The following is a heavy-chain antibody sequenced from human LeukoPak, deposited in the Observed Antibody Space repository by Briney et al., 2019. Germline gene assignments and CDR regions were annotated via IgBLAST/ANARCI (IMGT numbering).Heavy chain of an antibody. Sequence: GGSLRLSCAAPGFSFSSNWMGWARQAPGKGLEWVAHIKRDGSQKYYLDSVKGRFTISRDNAKNSLYLQMYSLRAEDTAVYYCARDDKYSGSYYYYYGMDVWGQGTTVTVSS. CDR1: GFSFSSNW. J-gene: IGHJ6*02. V-gene: IGHV3-7*01. CDR2: IKRDGSQK. CDR3: ARDDKYSGSYYYYYGMDV. D-gene: IGHD1-26*01.